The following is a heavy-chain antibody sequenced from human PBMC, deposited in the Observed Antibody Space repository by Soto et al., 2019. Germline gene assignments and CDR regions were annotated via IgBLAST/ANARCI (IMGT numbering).Heavy chain of an antibody. CDR1: GITFVGYW. D-gene: IGHD2-8*01. CDR3: ARVFCTNGICSSFDY. CDR2: INGDGSTT. J-gene: IGHJ4*02. Sequence: EVQLVESGGGLVKPGGSLKLSCAASGITFVGYWMHWVRQTPGKGLVWVSRINGDGSTTFYADSVKGRFTISRDNAKSTLYLQMNSLRAEDTDVYYCARVFCTNGICSSFDYWGQGTLVTVSS. V-gene: IGHV3-74*01.